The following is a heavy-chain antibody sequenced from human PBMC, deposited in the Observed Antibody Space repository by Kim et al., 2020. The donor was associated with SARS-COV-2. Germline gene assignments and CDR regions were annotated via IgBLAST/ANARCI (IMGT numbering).Heavy chain of an antibody. Sequence: ASVKVSCMASGYALTSYAMHWVRQAPGQRLEWMGWINGLSGFAEYLQNFRGRVTITRDTPASTVYMELTSLTSEDTAVYYCAALNWQDPFDHWGQGTLVTVSS. CDR3: AALNWQDPFDH. CDR1: GYALTSYA. V-gene: IGHV1-3*01. CDR2: INGLSGFA. J-gene: IGHJ4*02.